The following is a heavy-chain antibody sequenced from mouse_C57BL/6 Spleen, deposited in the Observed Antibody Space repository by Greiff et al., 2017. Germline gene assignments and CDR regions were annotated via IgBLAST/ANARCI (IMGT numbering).Heavy chain of an antibody. V-gene: IGHV1-76*01. Sequence: QVQLQQSGAELVRPGASVKLSCKASGYTFTDYYINWVKQRPGQGLEWIARIYPGSGNTYYNEKFKGKATLTAEKSSSTAYMQLSSLTSEDSAVYFCARADGNYAMDYGGQGTSVTVAS. CDR1: GYTFTDYY. CDR2: IYPGSGNT. D-gene: IGHD2-1*01. CDR3: ARADGNYAMDY. J-gene: IGHJ4*01.